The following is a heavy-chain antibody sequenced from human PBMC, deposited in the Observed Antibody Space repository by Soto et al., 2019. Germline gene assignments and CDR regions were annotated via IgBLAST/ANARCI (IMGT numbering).Heavy chain of an antibody. CDR3: ARMVRGSTVGYYYYMDV. Sequence: QVQLVQSGAEAKKPGASVKVSCKTSGYTFTSQGISWVRQAPGQGLEWMGWISPYNGETNYAQKLQGRVSVTTDSSTRTAYMELRSLRSEDTAVYYCARMVRGSTVGYYYYMDVWGKGTTVTVSS. J-gene: IGHJ6*03. V-gene: IGHV1-18*01. D-gene: IGHD3-10*01. CDR1: GYTFTSQG. CDR2: ISPYNGET.